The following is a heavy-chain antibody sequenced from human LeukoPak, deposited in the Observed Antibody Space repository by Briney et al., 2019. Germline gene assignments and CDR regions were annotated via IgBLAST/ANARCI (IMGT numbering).Heavy chain of an antibody. CDR1: GFTFSSYA. D-gene: IGHD3-16*01. Sequence: PGGSLRLSCAASGFTFSSYAMSWVRQAPGKGLEWFSAASGSGGSTYYADSVKGRFTISRDNSKNTLYLQMNSLRAEDTAVYYCAKDGPGGSFPNFDYWGQGTLVTVSS. J-gene: IGHJ4*02. V-gene: IGHV3-23*01. CDR3: AKDGPGGSFPNFDY. CDR2: ASGSGGST.